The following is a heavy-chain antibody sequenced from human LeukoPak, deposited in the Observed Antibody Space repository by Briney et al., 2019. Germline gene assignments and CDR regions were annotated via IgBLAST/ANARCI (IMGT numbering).Heavy chain of an antibody. CDR3: AKDRNSGYYSPFDY. Sequence: PGGSLRLSCAASGFTFSSYAMSWVRQAPGKGLEWVSTISGSGGSTYYADSVKGRFTISRDNSKNTLYLQMNSLRAEDTAVYYCAKDRNSGYYSPFDYWGQGTLVTVSS. CDR2: ISGSGGST. CDR1: GFTFSSYA. D-gene: IGHD3-22*01. V-gene: IGHV3-23*01. J-gene: IGHJ4*02.